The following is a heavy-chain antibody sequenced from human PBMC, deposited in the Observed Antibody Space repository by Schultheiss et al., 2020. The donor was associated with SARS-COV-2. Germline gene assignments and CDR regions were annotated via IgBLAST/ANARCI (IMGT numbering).Heavy chain of an antibody. D-gene: IGHD6-19*01. CDR2: INHSGST. CDR3: ARQRLEVAAVDY. J-gene: IGHJ4*02. V-gene: IGHV4-34*01. Sequence: SETLSLTCTVSGVSTSRYHWSWIRQPPGKGLEWIGEINHSGSTNYNPSLKSRVTISVDTSKNQFSLNLKSVTAADTAVYYCARQRLEVAAVDYWGQGTLVTVSS. CDR1: GVSTSRYH.